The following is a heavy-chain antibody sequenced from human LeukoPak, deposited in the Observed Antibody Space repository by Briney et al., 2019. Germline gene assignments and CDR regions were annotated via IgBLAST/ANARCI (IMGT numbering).Heavy chain of an antibody. J-gene: IGHJ4*02. CDR3: VREGRGGSYFY. Sequence: ASVKVSCKVSGDTFTGYYIHWVRRAPRQGLEWMGWINPNSGGTNYAQKFQGRVTMTRDTSISAAYMELTRLTSDDTAVYYCVREGRGGSYFYWGQGTLVTVSS. D-gene: IGHD1-26*01. CDR2: INPNSGGT. CDR1: GDTFTGYY. V-gene: IGHV1-2*02.